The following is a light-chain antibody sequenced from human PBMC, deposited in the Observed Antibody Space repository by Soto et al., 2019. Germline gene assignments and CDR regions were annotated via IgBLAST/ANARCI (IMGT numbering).Light chain of an antibody. CDR2: GAL. Sequence: DIQLTQSPSSLSAFVGDSVTITCRASQTVDFCLNWYQHKPGKAPKLLIYGALTLQSGVPSRFSGNGFGTEFTLTITSLQPEDFATYYCQQTYSNPITFGQGTRLEIK. CDR3: QQTYSNPIT. CDR1: QTVDFC. V-gene: IGKV1-39*01. J-gene: IGKJ5*01.